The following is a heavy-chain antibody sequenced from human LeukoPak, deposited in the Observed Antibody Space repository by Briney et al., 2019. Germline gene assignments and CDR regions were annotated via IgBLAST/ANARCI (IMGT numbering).Heavy chain of an antibody. V-gene: IGHV1-8*01. D-gene: IGHD6-6*01. CDR3: ARGRIAARLRSFFDL. CDR1: GYTFTSYD. CDR2: MNPNSGNT. J-gene: IGHJ2*01. Sequence: ASVKASCKASGYTFTSYDINWVRQATGQGLEWMGWMNPNSGNTGYAQKFQGRVTMTSNTSISTAYMELSSLRSEDTAVYYCARGRIAARLRSFFDLWGRGTLVTVSS.